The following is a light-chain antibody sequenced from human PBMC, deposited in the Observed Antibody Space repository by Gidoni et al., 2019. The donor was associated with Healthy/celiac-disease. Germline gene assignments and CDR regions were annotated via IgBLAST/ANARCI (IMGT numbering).Light chain of an antibody. CDR3: SSYTSSSTPVV. CDR1: STAAGGYNY. CDR2: EVS. Sequence: QSALTQPASVPGSPRQSLPLPCTGTSTAAGGYNYVSWYQQHPSKAPKLMIYEVSNRPSGVANRFSGSESDNAASLTISGLQAEDEADYYCSSYTSSSTPVVFGGGTKLTVL. V-gene: IGLV2-14*01. J-gene: IGLJ2*01.